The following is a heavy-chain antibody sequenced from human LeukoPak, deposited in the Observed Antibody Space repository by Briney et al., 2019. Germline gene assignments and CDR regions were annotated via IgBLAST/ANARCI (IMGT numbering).Heavy chain of an antibody. CDR3: ARVLRAASWRSYDY. CDR1: GGSVSSYY. D-gene: IGHD5-18*01. V-gene: IGHV4-59*02. Sequence: SETLSLTCTVSGGSVSSYYWSWIRQPPGKGLEWIGYIYYSGSTNYNPSLKSRVIISIDTSSNQFSLRLNPMTAADTAVYYCARVLRAASWRSYDYWGQGSLVTVSS. CDR2: IYYSGST. J-gene: IGHJ4*02.